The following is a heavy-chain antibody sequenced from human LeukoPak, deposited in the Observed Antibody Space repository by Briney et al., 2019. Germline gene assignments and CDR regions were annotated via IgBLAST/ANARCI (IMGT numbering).Heavy chain of an antibody. J-gene: IGHJ4*02. CDR1: GYTFTSYG. Sequence: ASVKVSCKASGYTFTSYGISWVRQAPGQGLEWMGWISAYNGNTNYAQKLQGRVTMTTDTSTSTAYMELRSLRSDDTAVYYCARDERYDSSGYPFDYWGQGTLVTVSS. CDR2: ISAYNGNT. V-gene: IGHV1-18*01. D-gene: IGHD3-22*01. CDR3: ARDERYDSSGYPFDY.